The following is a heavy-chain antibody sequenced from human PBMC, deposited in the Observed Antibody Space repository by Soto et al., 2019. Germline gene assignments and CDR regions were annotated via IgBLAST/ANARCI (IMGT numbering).Heavy chain of an antibody. CDR2: VYYSASI. J-gene: IGHJ4*02. Sequence: PSETLSLTCTVSGGSISSYYWSWIRQPPGKGLEWIGYVYYSASISYNPSLRSRVTISVDTSKNQFSLKLSSVTAAGTAVYYCANMYYYDSSRVDYWGQGTLVTVSS. V-gene: IGHV4-59*01. CDR1: GGSISSYY. D-gene: IGHD3-22*01. CDR3: ANMYYYDSSRVDY.